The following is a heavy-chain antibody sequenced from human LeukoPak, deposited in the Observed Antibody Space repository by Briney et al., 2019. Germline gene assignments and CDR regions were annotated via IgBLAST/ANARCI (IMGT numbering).Heavy chain of an antibody. J-gene: IGHJ4*02. V-gene: IGHV3-23*01. D-gene: IGHD5-24*01. Sequence: PGGSLRLSCAASGFTFSSYAMSWVRQAPGKGLEWVSAISGSGGSTYYADSVKGRFTISRDNSKNTLYLQMNSLRGEDTAVYYCARLKRDGYNPPYFDYWGQGTLVTVSS. CDR2: ISGSGGST. CDR3: ARLKRDGYNPPYFDY. CDR1: GFTFSSYA.